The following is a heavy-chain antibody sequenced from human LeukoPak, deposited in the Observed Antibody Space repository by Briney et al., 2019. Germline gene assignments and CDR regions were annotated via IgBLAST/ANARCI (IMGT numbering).Heavy chain of an antibody. V-gene: IGHV3-53*01. CDR3: ARSAAGTDFDY. CDR2: IYSGGST. D-gene: IGHD6-13*01. J-gene: IGHJ4*02. CDR1: GFTVSSNY. Sequence: GGSLRLSCAASGFTVSSNYMSWVRQAPGKGLEWVSVIYSGGSTYYADSVKGRFTISRDDSKNTLYLQMNSLRAEDTAVYYCARSAAGTDFDYWGQGTLVTVSS.